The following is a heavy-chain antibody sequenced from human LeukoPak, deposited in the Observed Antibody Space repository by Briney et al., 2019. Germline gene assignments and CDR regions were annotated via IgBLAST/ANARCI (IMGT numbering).Heavy chain of an antibody. V-gene: IGHV3-30*02. Sequence: PGGSLRLSCAASGFTFSTYGMHWVRQAPGKGLEWVAFIRFDGTNRYYADSVKGRFTISRDNSKNTLYLQMNSLRAEDTAVYYCARGQYYNILTGFRSRFLGFDYWGQGTLVTVSS. CDR3: ARGQYYNILTGFRSRFLGFDY. CDR1: GFTFSTYG. J-gene: IGHJ4*02. CDR2: IRFDGTNR. D-gene: IGHD3-9*01.